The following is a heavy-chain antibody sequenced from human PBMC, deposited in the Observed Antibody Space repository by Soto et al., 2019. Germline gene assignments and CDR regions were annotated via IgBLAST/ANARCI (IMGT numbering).Heavy chain of an antibody. J-gene: IGHJ6*02. CDR1: GFTFSSYG. Sequence: QVQLVESGGGVVQPGRSLRLSCAASGFTFSSYGMHWVRQAAGKGVEWVAVISSDGSNKYYADSVKGRFTISRDNSKNPLYLQMNSLGAEDTAVYYCEKGAGGMDVWCQGTTVTVS. CDR3: EKGAGGMDV. V-gene: IGHV3-30*18. CDR2: ISSDGSNK.